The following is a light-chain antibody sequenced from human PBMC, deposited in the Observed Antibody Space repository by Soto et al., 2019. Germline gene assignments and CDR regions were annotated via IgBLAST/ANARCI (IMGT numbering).Light chain of an antibody. J-gene: IGLJ1*01. CDR2: RNN. CDR1: SSNIGSNY. V-gene: IGLV1-47*01. CDR3: AAWDDSLSALYV. Sequence: QSALTQPPSASGTPGQRVTISCSGSSSNIGSNYVYWYQQLPGTAPKLLIYRNNQRPSGGPDRFSGSKSGTSASLAISGLRSEDEADYYCAAWDDSLSALYVFGTGTKVTVL.